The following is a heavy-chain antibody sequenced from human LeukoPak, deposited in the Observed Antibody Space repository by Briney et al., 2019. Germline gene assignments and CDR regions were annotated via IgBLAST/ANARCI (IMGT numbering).Heavy chain of an antibody. CDR1: GFTFSSYA. J-gene: IGHJ4*02. Sequence: PGGSLRLSCAASGFTFSSYAMSWVRQAPGKGLEYVSGVSDSGGSTYYADSVKGRFTISRDNSKNTLYLQMNSLRAEDTAVYYCASPPVVVTAWFDYWGQGTLVTVSS. D-gene: IGHD2-21*02. CDR2: VSDSGGST. CDR3: ASPPVVVTAWFDY. V-gene: IGHV3-23*01.